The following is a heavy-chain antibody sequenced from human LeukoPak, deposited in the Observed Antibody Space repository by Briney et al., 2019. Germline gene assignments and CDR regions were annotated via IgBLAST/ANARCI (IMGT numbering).Heavy chain of an antibody. V-gene: IGHV4-59*01. Sequence: SETLSLTCTVSGGSISSYYWSWIRQPPGKGLEWVGYIFYSGSTNYNPSLKSRVTISVDASKKQFSLKLSSVTAADTAVYYCARGGYYYMDVWGKGTTVTISS. CDR3: ARGGYYYMDV. CDR2: IFYSGST. CDR1: GGSISSYY. J-gene: IGHJ6*03.